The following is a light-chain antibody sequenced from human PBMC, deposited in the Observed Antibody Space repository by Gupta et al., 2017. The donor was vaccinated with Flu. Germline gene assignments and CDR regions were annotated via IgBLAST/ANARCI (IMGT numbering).Light chain of an antibody. CDR1: QSVLYSSDNENY. V-gene: IGKV4-1*01. CDR2: RAS. J-gene: IGKJ1*01. Sequence: DIVMTQSPDSLTVSLGERATINCKSSQSVLYSSDNENYLDWYQQKPVQPPKLVIFRASNREYGVPDRFSGSGYGRDFTLTISRRQAEDVAVYYWQQDYTTWTFGQGTKVEIK. CDR3: QQDYTTWT.